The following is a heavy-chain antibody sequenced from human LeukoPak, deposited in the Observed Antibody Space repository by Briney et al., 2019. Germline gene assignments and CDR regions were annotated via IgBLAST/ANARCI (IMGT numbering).Heavy chain of an antibody. Sequence: LSLTCTVPGGFISSGDYYWTWIRQPPGKGLEWIGYIYYSGNTHYNPSLKSRVSISVDTAKNQFSLNLSSVTAADTAVYYCARDQNKYDSSGYYYYQYGMDVWGQGTTVTVSS. D-gene: IGHD3-22*01. CDR1: GGFISSGDYY. J-gene: IGHJ6*02. CDR2: IYYSGNT. V-gene: IGHV4-30-4*01. CDR3: ARDQNKYDSSGYYYYQYGMDV.